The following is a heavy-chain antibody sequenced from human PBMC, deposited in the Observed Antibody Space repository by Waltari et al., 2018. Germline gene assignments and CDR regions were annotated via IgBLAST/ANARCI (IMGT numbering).Heavy chain of an antibody. J-gene: IGHJ6*02. CDR3: AKKAVGIPVAVHGMDV. CDR2: IRGRGNHK. V-gene: IGHV3-21*02. CDR1: GFTFSSYT. D-gene: IGHD6-19*01. Sequence: EVQLVESGGGLVQPGGSLRLSCVGSGFTFSSYTMTWVRQAPGKGLEGVSGIRGRGNHKYHSNTIKGRFTISRDNAQNSLYLQMNSLRVEDTAVYYCAKKAVGIPVAVHGMDVWGQGTSVTVSS.